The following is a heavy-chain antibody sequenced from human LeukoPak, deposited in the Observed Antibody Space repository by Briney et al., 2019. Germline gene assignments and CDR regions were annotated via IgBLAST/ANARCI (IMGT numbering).Heavy chain of an antibody. CDR2: IIPIFGTA. Sequence: GASVKVSCKASGGTFSSYAISWVRQAPGQGLEWMGGIIPIFGTANYAQKFQGRVTITADKSTSTAYMELSSLRSEDTAVYHCARRGVRYVWGSSWSDPWGRGPRFPVS. CDR1: GGTFSSYA. J-gene: IGHJ5*02. D-gene: IGHD3-16*01. V-gene: IGHV1-69*06. CDR3: ARRGVRYVWGSSWSDP.